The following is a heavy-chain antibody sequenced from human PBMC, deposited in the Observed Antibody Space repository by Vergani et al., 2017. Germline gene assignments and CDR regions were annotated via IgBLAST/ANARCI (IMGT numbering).Heavy chain of an antibody. D-gene: IGHD6-25*01. Sequence: EVQLLESGGGLVQPGGSLRLSCAASGFTVSSNYMSWVRQAPGKGLEWVSVIYSGGSTYYADSVKGRFTISRDNSKNTLYLQMNSLRVEDTAVYYCARERPYGYYFDYWGQGTLVTVSS. CDR3: ARERPYGYYFDY. V-gene: IGHV3-66*02. CDR1: GFTVSSNY. J-gene: IGHJ4*02. CDR2: IYSGGST.